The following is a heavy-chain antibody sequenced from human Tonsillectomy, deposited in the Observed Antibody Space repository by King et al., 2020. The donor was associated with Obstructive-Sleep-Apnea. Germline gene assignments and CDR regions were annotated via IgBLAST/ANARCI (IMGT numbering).Heavy chain of an antibody. Sequence: QLQESGSGLVKPSQTLSLTCSVSCGSISSGGCFWCWIRQPPGEGVGWIGCIYHSGSTYYNPSLKSRVTISVDRSKNQFSLKLSSVTAADTAVYYCARAYCGGDCYPDYWGQGTLVTVST. CDR1: CGSISSGGCF. D-gene: IGHD2-21*02. J-gene: IGHJ4*02. CDR3: ARAYCGGDCYPDY. CDR2: IYHSGST. V-gene: IGHV4-30-2*01.